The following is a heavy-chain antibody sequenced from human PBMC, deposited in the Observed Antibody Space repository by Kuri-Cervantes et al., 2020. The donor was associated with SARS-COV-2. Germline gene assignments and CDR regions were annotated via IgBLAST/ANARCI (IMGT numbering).Heavy chain of an antibody. V-gene: IGHV3-66*01. Sequence: GGSLRLSCAASGFTVSSNYMSWVRQAPGKGLEWVSVIYSGGSTYYEDSVKGRFTISRDNSKNTLYLHMNSLIAEDTAMYYCARVAKSGWNANNWFDPWGQGTLVTVSS. CDR2: IYSGGST. J-gene: IGHJ5*02. CDR1: GFTVSSNY. D-gene: IGHD1-1*01. CDR3: ARVAKSGWNANNWFDP.